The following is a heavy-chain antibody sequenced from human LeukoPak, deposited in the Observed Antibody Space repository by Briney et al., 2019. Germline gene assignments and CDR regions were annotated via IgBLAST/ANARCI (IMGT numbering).Heavy chain of an antibody. CDR3: ARVGDWNDLVY. D-gene: IGHD1-1*01. CDR2: ILYSGTTT. J-gene: IGHJ4*02. CDR1: GGSISPYY. V-gene: IGHV4-59*01. Sequence: SETLSLTCTVSGGSISPYYWSWIRQTPGKGLEWIGYILYSGTTTNYNPSLKSRVTISVDTSKTQFSLKLSSVTAADTAVYYCARVGDWNDLVYWGQGTLVTVSS.